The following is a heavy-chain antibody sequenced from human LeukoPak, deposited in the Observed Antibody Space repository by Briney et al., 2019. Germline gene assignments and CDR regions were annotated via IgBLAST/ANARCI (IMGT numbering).Heavy chain of an antibody. D-gene: IGHD3-22*01. CDR2: TFYSSKWYD. Sequence: QTLSLTCAISGDSVSSDSSAWNWFRLSPSRGLEWLGRTFYSSKWYDDYAVSVKSRITINPDTSKNQFSLQLNSVIPEDTAVYYCARRRYYGYTGYFDYWGQGTPVTVSS. CDR3: ARRRYYGYTGYFDY. V-gene: IGHV6-1*01. J-gene: IGHJ4*02. CDR1: GDSVSSDSSA.